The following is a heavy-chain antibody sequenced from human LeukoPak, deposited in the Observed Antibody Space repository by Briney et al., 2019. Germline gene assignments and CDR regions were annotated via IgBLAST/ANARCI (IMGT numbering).Heavy chain of an antibody. D-gene: IGHD1-26*01. J-gene: IGHJ3*02. V-gene: IGHV3-48*03. CDR2: INRSGRIM. CDR3: ARDLGYSGSRGPPRAFDI. Sequence: PGVPLTLSCKASGLIFSRFEKNWVRHAPGKGLEGVSFINRSGRIMYEVDYMKGQFTGSEDNAKNSVYRQRNSLRAEDSAVYYCARDLGYSGSRGPPRAFDIWGQGTMVTVSS. CDR1: GLIFSRFE.